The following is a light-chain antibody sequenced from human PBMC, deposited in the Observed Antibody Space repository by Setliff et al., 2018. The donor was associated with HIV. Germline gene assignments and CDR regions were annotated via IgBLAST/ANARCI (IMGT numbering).Light chain of an antibody. CDR2: DVS. CDR1: SSDVCGYNY. V-gene: IGLV2-23*02. CDR3: CSYAGSSTLYV. Sequence: QSVLTQPASVSGSPGQSLTISCTGTSSDVCGYNYVSWYQQHPGKAPKLMIYDVSKRPSGVSNRFSGSKSGNTASLTISGLQAEDEADYYCCSYAGSSTLYVFGTGTKVTVL. J-gene: IGLJ1*01.